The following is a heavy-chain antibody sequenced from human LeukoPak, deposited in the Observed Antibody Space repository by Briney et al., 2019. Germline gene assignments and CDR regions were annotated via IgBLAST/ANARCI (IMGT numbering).Heavy chain of an antibody. CDR3: AKVHYYDSSGFLDY. CDR2: ISYDGSNK. CDR1: GFTFSSYG. Sequence: PGGSLRLSCAASGFTFSSYGMHWVRQAPGKGLEWVAVISYDGSNKYYADSVKGRFTISRDNSKNTLYLQMNSLRAEDTAVYYCAKVHYYDSSGFLDYWGQGTLVTVSS. D-gene: IGHD3-22*01. V-gene: IGHV3-30*18. J-gene: IGHJ4*02.